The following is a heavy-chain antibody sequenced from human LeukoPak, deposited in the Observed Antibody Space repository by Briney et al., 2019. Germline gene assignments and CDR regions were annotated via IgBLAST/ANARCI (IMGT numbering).Heavy chain of an antibody. V-gene: IGHV4-30-4*08. CDR1: GGSISSGDYY. CDR2: IYYSGST. Sequence: NPSQTLSLTCTVSGGSISSGDYYWSWIRQPPGKGLEWIGYIYYSGSTYYNPSLKSRVTISVDTSKNQFSLKLSSVTAADTAAYYCARADYDSSGYYIDDYWGQGTLVTVSS. CDR3: ARADYDSSGYYIDDY. J-gene: IGHJ4*02. D-gene: IGHD3-22*01.